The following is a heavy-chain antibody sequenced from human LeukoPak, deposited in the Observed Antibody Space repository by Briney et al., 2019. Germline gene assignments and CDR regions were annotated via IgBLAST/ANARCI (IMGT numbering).Heavy chain of an antibody. J-gene: IGHJ4*02. CDR2: IYSGGST. Sequence: GGSLRLSCAASGFTVSSNYMSWVRQAPGKGLEWVSVIYSGGSTYYADSVKGRFTISRDNSKNTLYLQMNSLRAEDTAVYYCAREERGYGGYRWGQGTLVTVSS. CDR3: AREERGYGGYR. D-gene: IGHD5-12*01. V-gene: IGHV3-53*01. CDR1: GFTVSSNY.